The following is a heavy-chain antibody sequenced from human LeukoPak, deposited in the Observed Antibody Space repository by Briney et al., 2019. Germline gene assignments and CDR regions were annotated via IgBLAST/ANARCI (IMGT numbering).Heavy chain of an antibody. CDR3: ARDHFSSGWISTDY. D-gene: IGHD6-19*01. Sequence: ASVKVSCKASGYTFTTYGISWVRQAPGQGLEWMGWISAYNGNTNYAQKLQGRVTMTTDTSTSTAYMELRSLRSDDTAVYYCARDHFSSGWISTDYWGQGTLVTVSS. CDR1: GYTFTTYG. V-gene: IGHV1-18*01. J-gene: IGHJ4*02. CDR2: ISAYNGNT.